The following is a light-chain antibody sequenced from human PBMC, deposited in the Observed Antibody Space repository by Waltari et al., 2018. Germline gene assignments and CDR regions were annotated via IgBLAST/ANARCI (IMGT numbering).Light chain of an antibody. Sequence: QSALTQPASVSGSPGQSITISCPGTSSDVGGYDYVPWYQQHPGKAPILIIYGVSSRPSGISIRFSGSKSGNTASLTISGLQAEDEADYYCSSYASSVTHVFGTGTKVTVL. CDR3: SSYASSVTHV. V-gene: IGLV2-14*03. CDR1: SSDVGGYDY. CDR2: GVS. J-gene: IGLJ1*01.